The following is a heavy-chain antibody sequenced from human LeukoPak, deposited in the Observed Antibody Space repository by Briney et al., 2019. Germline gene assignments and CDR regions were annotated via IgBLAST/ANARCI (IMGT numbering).Heavy chain of an antibody. CDR1: GGSINTPNYY. J-gene: IGHJ4*02. Sequence: PSETLSLTCTVSGGSINTPNYYWGWIRQTPGKGLEWIGNIFYSGGTYYSPSLTSRVTISLDTSRNQFSLKLNSVTAADTAVYYCARPFTGYSSSSTGNNWGQGTLVTVSS. D-gene: IGHD6-13*01. CDR3: ARPFTGYSSSSTGNN. CDR2: IFYSGGT. V-gene: IGHV4-39*07.